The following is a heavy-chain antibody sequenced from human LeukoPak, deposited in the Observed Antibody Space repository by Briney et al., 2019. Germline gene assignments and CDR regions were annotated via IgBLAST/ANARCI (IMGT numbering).Heavy chain of an antibody. Sequence: ASVKVSCKASGYTFTSYAMHWVRQAPGQRLEWMGWINAGNGNTKYSQKFQGRVTMTRDTSTSTVYMELSSLRSEDTAVYYCASFLENYYDSSGDTRAYWGQGTLVTVSS. J-gene: IGHJ4*02. CDR3: ASFLENYYDSSGDTRAY. CDR1: GYTFTSYA. CDR2: INAGNGNT. V-gene: IGHV1-3*01. D-gene: IGHD3-22*01.